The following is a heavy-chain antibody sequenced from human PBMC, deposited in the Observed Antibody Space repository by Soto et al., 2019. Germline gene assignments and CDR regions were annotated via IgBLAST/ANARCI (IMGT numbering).Heavy chain of an antibody. V-gene: IGHV3-23*01. CDR1: GFTFSSYA. CDR2: ISGSGGST. CDR3: AKGVGSWRIYYYYGMDV. Sequence: LRLSCAASGFTFSSYAMSWVRQAPGKGLEWVSAISGSGGSTYYADSVKGRFTISRDNSKNTLYLQMNSLRAEDTAVYYCAKGVGSWRIYYYYGMDVWGQGTTVTVSS. D-gene: IGHD2-15*01. J-gene: IGHJ6*02.